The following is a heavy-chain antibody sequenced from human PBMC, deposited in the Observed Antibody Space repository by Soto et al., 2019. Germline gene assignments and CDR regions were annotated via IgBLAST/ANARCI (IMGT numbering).Heavy chain of an antibody. CDR2: IAWNSDII. Sequence: EVQLVESGGGLVQPGRSLRLSCAASGFRFEDYAMHWVRQAPGKGLEWVSGIAWNSDIIGYADSVKGRFTISRDNGKNSLYLQMNSLSPKDTALYYCAKDPYASAIYGMYVWGQGTTVTVSS. D-gene: IGHD3-16*01. J-gene: IGHJ6*02. CDR3: AKDPYASAIYGMYV. V-gene: IGHV3-9*01. CDR1: GFRFEDYA.